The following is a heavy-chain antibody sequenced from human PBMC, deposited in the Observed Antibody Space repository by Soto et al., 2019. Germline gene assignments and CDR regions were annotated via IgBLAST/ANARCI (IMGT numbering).Heavy chain of an antibody. CDR1: GGSISSYY. CDR3: ARERKNCFEP. CDR2: IYYSGST. V-gene: IGHV4-59*01. J-gene: IGHJ5*02. Sequence: PSETLSLTCTVSGGSISSYYWSWIRQPPGKGLEWIGYIYYSGSTNYNPSLRSRVTISVDTSKNQFSLKLSSVTAADTAVYYCARERKNCFEPWGQGTLVTVSS.